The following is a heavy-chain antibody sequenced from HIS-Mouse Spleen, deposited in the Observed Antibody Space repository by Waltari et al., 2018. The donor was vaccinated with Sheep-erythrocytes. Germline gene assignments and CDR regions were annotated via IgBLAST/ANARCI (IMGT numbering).Heavy chain of an antibody. J-gene: IGHJ4*02. CDR3: AQTGATTPHFDY. D-gene: IGHD1-26*01. V-gene: IGHV1-69*04. CDR2: VIPILGIA. Sequence: QVQLVQSGAEVKKPGSSVKVSCKASGGTFSSYAISWVRQAPGQGLEWMGSVIPILGIANYAQKFQGRVTITADKSTSTAYMGLSSLRSEDTAVYYCAQTGATTPHFDYWGQGTLVTVSS. CDR1: GGTFSSYA.